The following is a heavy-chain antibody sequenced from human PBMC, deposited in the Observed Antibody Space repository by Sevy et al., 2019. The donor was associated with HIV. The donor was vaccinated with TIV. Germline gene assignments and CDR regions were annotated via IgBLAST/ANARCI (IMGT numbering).Heavy chain of an antibody. CDR3: TRSKAAQSIFDY. CDR1: GFTFGDYC. J-gene: IGHJ4*02. Sequence: GGSLRLSCTASGFTFGDYCMSWVRQAPGKGLEWVAFLKSDVYGGTVDHAASVRGRFVISRDDSKTIAYLQMHDLKTEDTGVYYCTRSKAAQSIFDYWGQRALVTVSS. D-gene: IGHD6-13*01. CDR2: LKSDVYGGTV. V-gene: IGHV3-49*04.